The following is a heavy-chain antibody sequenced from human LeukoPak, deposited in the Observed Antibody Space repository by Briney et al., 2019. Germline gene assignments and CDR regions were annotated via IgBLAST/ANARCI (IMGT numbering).Heavy chain of an antibody. CDR3: ARGGASITIFGVVIHRRAFDY. CDR1: GGSFSGYY. D-gene: IGHD3-3*01. V-gene: IGHV4-34*01. Sequence: PSETPSLTCAVYGGSFSGYYWSWIRQPPGKGLEWIGEINHSGSTNYNPSLKSRVTISVDTSKNQFSLKLSSVTAADTAVYYCARGGASITIFGVVIHRRAFDYWGQGTLVTVSS. J-gene: IGHJ4*02. CDR2: INHSGST.